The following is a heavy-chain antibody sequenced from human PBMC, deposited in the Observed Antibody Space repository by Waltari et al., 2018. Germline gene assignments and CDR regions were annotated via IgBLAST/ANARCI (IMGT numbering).Heavy chain of an antibody. CDR3: ARDVGITIFGVVISNHLFDY. D-gene: IGHD3-3*01. Sequence: EVQLVESGGGLVKPGGSLRLSCAASGFTFSSYRMNWVRQAPGKGLEWGSSISSSSSYIYYADSVKGRCTIARDNAKNSLYLQMNSLRAEDTAVYYCARDVGITIFGVVISNHLFDYWGQGTLVTVSS. V-gene: IGHV3-21*01. J-gene: IGHJ4*02. CDR1: GFTFSSYR. CDR2: ISSSSSYI.